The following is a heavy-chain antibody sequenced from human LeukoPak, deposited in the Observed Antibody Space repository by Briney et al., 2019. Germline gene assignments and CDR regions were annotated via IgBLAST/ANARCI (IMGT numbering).Heavy chain of an antibody. D-gene: IGHD3-3*01. J-gene: IGHJ6*03. CDR3: AKASVLEWLLSPSSMDV. Sequence: GGSLRLSCAASGFTFSNYAMTWVRQAPGKGLEWVSAITDSGGSTYYADSVKGRFTISRDNPKNTVYLQMNSLRAEDTAVYYCAKASVLEWLLSPSSMDVWGKGTTVTVSS. CDR2: ITDSGGST. V-gene: IGHV3-23*01. CDR1: GFTFSNYA.